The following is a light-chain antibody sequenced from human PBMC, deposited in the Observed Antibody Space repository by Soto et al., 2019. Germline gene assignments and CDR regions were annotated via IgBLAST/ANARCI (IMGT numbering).Light chain of an antibody. V-gene: IGLV1-51*01. Sequence: QSVLTQPPSVSAAPGQRVTISCSGTSSNVGSNYVSWYQQLPGTAPKLLIYDNNKRPSGIPDRFSGSKSGTSATLGITGLQTGDEADYYRGTWDSSLSAVVFGGGTQLTVL. CDR3: GTWDSSLSAVV. CDR1: SSNVGSNY. CDR2: DNN. J-gene: IGLJ2*01.